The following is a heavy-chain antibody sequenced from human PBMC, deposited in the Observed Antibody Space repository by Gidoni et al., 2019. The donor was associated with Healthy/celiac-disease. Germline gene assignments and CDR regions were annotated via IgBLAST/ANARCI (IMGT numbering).Heavy chain of an antibody. CDR1: GGSFSGYY. D-gene: IGHD6-19*01. CDR2: INHSGST. CDR3: ARGPSIAVAGYYYYYYGMDV. V-gene: IGHV4-34*01. J-gene: IGHJ6*02. Sequence: QVQLQQWGAGLLKPSETLSLTCAVYGGSFSGYYWSWIRQPPGKGLEWIGEINHSGSTNYNPSLKSRVTISVDTSKNQFSLKLSSVTAADTAVYYCARGPSIAVAGYYYYYYGMDVWGQGTTVTVSS.